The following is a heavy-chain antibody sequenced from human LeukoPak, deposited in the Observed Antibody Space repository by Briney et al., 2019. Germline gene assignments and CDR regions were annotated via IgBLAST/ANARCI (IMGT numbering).Heavy chain of an antibody. CDR1: GYTFTTYG. J-gene: IGHJ5*02. D-gene: IGHD1-1*01. V-gene: IGHV1-18*01. CDR2: ISPYNANT. Sequence: ASVKVSCKASGYTFTTYGINWVRQAPGQGLEWMGWISPYNANTNYAQKLQDRVTMTTDTSTTTVYVELRSLRSDDTAVYYCARAGSSTETYPNWFDPWGQGTLVTVSS. CDR3: ARAGSSTETYPNWFDP.